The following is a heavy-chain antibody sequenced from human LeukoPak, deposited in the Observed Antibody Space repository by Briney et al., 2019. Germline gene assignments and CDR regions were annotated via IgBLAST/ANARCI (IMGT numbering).Heavy chain of an antibody. CDR3: VKDAQRGFDYSNSLQH. CDR2: VWSDATNQ. D-gene: IGHD4-11*01. J-gene: IGHJ4*02. CDR1: GFTFSHYG. Sequence: GGSLRLSCEASGFTFSHYGMHWVRQAPGKGLEWVAVVWSDATNQYYSDSVKGRFTISRDNFKRTVSLQMNSLRAEDTAVYYCVKDAQRGFDYSNSLQHWGQGSLVTVSS. V-gene: IGHV3-33*06.